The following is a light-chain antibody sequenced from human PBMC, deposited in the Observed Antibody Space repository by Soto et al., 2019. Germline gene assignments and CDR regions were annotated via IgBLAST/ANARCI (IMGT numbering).Light chain of an antibody. V-gene: IGKV3-20*01. CDR3: QESYTSPAVS. Sequence: EIVLTQSSCTLSLSTGESATLSCRARQSGSSSYFAWYQQKPGQAPRLLIYGASSRATGSPDGCSGSGSGTKVTLTIISLLAEDFATYFCQESYTSPAVSFGGGTKVDIK. CDR1: QSGSSSY. CDR2: GAS. J-gene: IGKJ4*01.